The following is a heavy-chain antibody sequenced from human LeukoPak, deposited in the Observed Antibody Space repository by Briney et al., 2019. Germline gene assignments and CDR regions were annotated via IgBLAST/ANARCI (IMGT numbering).Heavy chain of an antibody. V-gene: IGHV4-59*01. CDR2: IYYSGST. Sequence: PSETLSLTCTVSGGSISSYYWSWIRQPPGKGLEWIGYIYYSGSTNYNPSLKSRVTISVDTSKNQFSLKLSSVTAADTAVYYCARPYVDTAMVRGLGPDAFDIWGQGTMVTVSP. D-gene: IGHD5-18*01. CDR1: GGSISSYY. J-gene: IGHJ3*02. CDR3: ARPYVDTAMVRGLGPDAFDI.